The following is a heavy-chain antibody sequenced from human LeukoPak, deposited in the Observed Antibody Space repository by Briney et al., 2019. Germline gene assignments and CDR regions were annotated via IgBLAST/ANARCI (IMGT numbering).Heavy chain of an antibody. CDR2: IKGDGIST. V-gene: IGHV3-74*01. Sequence: GSLILSCAASGFDFGSNWMHWVRHAPGQGLVWVSRIKGDGISTNYADSVKGRFTISRDIAKNTLYLQMNSLRAEDTGVYYCAKDHYWSIDYWGRGTLVTVSS. J-gene: IGHJ4*02. D-gene: IGHD3-3*01. CDR3: AKDHYWSIDY. CDR1: GFDFGSNW.